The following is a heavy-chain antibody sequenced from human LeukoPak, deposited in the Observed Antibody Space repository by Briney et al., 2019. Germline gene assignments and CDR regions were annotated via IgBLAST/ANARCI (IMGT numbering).Heavy chain of an antibody. D-gene: IGHD3-3*01. CDR1: GFTFSSYG. CDR2: IRYDGSNK. V-gene: IGHV3-30*02. CDR3: AKGAYDFWTD. J-gene: IGHJ4*02. Sequence: PGGSLRLSCAASGFTFSSYGMHWVRQAPGKGREWVAFIRYDGSNKYYADSVKGRFTISRDNSKNTLYLQMNSLRTEDTAVYYCAKGAYDFWTDWGQGTLVTVSS.